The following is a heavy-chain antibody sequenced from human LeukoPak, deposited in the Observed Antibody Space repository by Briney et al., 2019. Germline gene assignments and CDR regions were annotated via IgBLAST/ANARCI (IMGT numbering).Heavy chain of an antibody. CDR3: ARDRTDEAFDI. Sequence: GGSLRLSCAASGFTFSSYAMHWVRQAPGKGLEWVAVISYDGSKKYYADSVKGRFTISRDNSKNTLYLQVNSLRAEDTAVYYCARDRTDEAFDIWGQGTMVTVSS. J-gene: IGHJ3*02. D-gene: IGHD2-2*01. CDR2: ISYDGSKK. V-gene: IGHV3-30*04. CDR1: GFTFSSYA.